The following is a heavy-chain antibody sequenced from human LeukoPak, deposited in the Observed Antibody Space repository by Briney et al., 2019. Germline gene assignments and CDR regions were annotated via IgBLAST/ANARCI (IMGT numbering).Heavy chain of an antibody. D-gene: IGHD1-7*01. CDR1: GLTFTTYT. J-gene: IGHJ3*02. Sequence: GGSLRLSCAASGLTFTTYTINWVRQAPGKGLEWVSSISSSSSYIYYADSVKGRFTISRDNAKNSLYLQMNSLRAEDTAVYYCARDSGNYLDAFDIWGQGTMVTVSS. CDR3: ARDSGNYLDAFDI. V-gene: IGHV3-21*01. CDR2: ISSSSSYI.